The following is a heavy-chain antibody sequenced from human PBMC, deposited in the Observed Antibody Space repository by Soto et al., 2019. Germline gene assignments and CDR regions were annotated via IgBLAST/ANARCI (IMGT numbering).Heavy chain of an antibody. Sequence: QVQLVESGGGVVQPGRSLRLSCAASGFTFSSYGMHWVRQAPGKGLEWVAVIWYDGSNKYYADSVKGRFTISRDNSKNTLYLQMNSLRAEDKAVYYCARGCSGGSCYSDLDWFDPWGQGTLVTVSS. J-gene: IGHJ5*02. CDR2: IWYDGSNK. CDR3: ARGCSGGSCYSDLDWFDP. D-gene: IGHD2-15*01. V-gene: IGHV3-33*01. CDR1: GFTFSSYG.